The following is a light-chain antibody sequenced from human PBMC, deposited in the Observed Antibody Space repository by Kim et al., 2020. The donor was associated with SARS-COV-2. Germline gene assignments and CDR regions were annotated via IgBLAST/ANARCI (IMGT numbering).Light chain of an antibody. CDR2: GAS. J-gene: IGKJ2*01. Sequence: VFPRKGAPLACRATQYVNTNLAGYHQKPGQAPRPLLFGASSRATGIPARFSGGGSGREYSLTNSSRQSEDFAVYYCQEYNSWPPYNFGLGTKLEI. CDR1: QYVNTN. CDR3: QEYNSWPPYN. V-gene: IGKV3-15*01.